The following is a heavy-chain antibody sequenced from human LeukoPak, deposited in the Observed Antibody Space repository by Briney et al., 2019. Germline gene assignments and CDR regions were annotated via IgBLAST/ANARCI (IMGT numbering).Heavy chain of an antibody. CDR3: ARTYNIRYFDA. D-gene: IGHD3-9*01. J-gene: IGHJ4*02. Sequence: GGSLRLSCAASGFIFSSYGMHWVRQAPGKGLEWVAVIWSDASNTYYVDSVKGRFTISRDNSKNTLYLQMNSLRAEDTAVYYCARTYNIRYFDAWGQGTLVTVSS. V-gene: IGHV3-33*01. CDR1: GFIFSSYG. CDR2: IWSDASNT.